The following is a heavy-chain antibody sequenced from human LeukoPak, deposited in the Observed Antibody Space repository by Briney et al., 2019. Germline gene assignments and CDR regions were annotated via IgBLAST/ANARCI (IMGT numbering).Heavy chain of an antibody. Sequence: ASVKVSCKASGYTFPRYGISWVRQAPGQGLEWMGWINTNTGNPTYAQGFTGRFVFSLDTSVSTAYLQISSLKAEDTAVYYCATGIAVAGKIYYYYGMDVWGQGTTVTVSS. CDR2: INTNTGNP. CDR1: GYTFPRYG. D-gene: IGHD6-19*01. J-gene: IGHJ6*02. CDR3: ATGIAVAGKIYYYYGMDV. V-gene: IGHV7-4-1*02.